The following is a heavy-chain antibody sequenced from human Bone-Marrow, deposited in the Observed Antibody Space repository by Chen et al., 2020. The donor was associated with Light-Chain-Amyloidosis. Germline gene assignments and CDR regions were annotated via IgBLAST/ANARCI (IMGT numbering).Heavy chain of an antibody. J-gene: IGHJ4*02. D-gene: IGHD5-12*01. CDR3: ARRRDGYNFDY. V-gene: IGHV5-51*01. CDR2: IYPDDSDA. Sequence: EVQLEQSGPEVKKPGESLKISCKGSGYTFPNYWIGWMRQMPGKGLEWMGVIYPDDSDARYSPSFKGQVTISADKSITTAYLQWRSLKASDTAMYYCARRRDGYNFDYWGQGTLVTVSS. CDR1: GYTFPNYW.